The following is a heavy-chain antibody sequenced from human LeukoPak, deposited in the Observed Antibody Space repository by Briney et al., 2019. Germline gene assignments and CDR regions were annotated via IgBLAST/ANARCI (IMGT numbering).Heavy chain of an antibody. J-gene: IGHJ3*02. Sequence: SEALSLTCTVSGYSISSAYYWGWIRQPPGKGLEWIGSIYHSGSTYYNPSLKSRVTISVDTSKNQFSLKLSSVTAADTAVYYCAAAERAFDIWGQGTMVTVSS. CDR1: GYSISSAYY. V-gene: IGHV4-38-2*02. CDR3: AAAERAFDI. D-gene: IGHD6-13*01. CDR2: IYHSGST.